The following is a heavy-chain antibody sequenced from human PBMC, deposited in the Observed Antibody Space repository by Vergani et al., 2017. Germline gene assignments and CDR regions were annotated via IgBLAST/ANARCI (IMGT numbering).Heavy chain of an antibody. CDR1: GGTFSSYA. J-gene: IGHJ4*02. CDR3: ARATCSGGSCYRGFEY. Sequence: QVQLVQSGAEVKKPGSSVKVSCKASGGTFSSYALNWVRQAPGHGLEWMGSIIPSLATTIYAQKFQGRVTITADESTSTAYMELSSLKSEDTAVFYCARATCSGGSCYRGFEYWGQGSLITVSS. V-gene: IGHV1-69*11. CDR2: IIPSLATT. D-gene: IGHD2-15*01.